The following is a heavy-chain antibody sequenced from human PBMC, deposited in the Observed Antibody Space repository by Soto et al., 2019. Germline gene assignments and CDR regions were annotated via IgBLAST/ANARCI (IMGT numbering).Heavy chain of an antibody. D-gene: IGHD3-22*01. Sequence: GGSLRLSCAASGFTFSSYSMNWVRQAPGKGLEWVSSISSSSSYIYYADSVKGRFTISRDNAKNSLYLQMNSLRAEDTAVYYCARDNYYYDSSGYYSFDYWGQGTLVTVSS. CDR1: GFTFSSYS. CDR3: ARDNYYYDSSGYYSFDY. CDR2: ISSSSSYI. J-gene: IGHJ4*02. V-gene: IGHV3-21*01.